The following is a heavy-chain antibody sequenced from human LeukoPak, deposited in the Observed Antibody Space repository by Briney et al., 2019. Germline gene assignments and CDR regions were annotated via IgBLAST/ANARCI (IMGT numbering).Heavy chain of an antibody. J-gene: IGHJ4*02. V-gene: IGHV1-3*01. CDR1: GYAFTSYA. D-gene: IGHD6-6*01. Sequence: ASVNVSCTASGYAFTSYAMHWVRQAPGQRLEWMGWINAGNGNTKYSQKFQGRVTITRDTSASTAYMELSSLRSEDTAVYYCARDTVHSSSPTEVDYWGQGTLVTVSS. CDR3: ARDTVHSSSPTEVDY. CDR2: INAGNGNT.